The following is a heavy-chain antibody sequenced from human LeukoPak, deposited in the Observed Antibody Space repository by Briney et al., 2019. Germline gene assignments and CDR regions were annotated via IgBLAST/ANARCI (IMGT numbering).Heavy chain of an antibody. CDR3: ARLPTTSGYASG. D-gene: IGHD5-12*01. V-gene: IGHV3-48*03. Sequence: GGSLRLSCAASGFTFSSYEMNWVRQAPGKGMEWVSYISSSGSTIYYADSVKGRFTISRDNAKNSLYLQMNSLRAEDTAVYYCARLPTTSGYASGWGQGTLVTVSS. CDR1: GFTFSSYE. J-gene: IGHJ4*02. CDR2: ISSSGSTI.